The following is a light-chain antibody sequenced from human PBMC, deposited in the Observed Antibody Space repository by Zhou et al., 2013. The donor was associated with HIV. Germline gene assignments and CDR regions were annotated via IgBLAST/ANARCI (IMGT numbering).Light chain of an antibody. J-gene: IGKJ4*01. CDR3: QQYDNLLALT. Sequence: DIQMTQSPSSLSASVGDRVTITCQASQDISNYLNWYQQKPGKAPKLLIYDASNLETGVPSRFSGSGSGTDFTFTISSLQPEDIATYYCQQYDNLLALTFVGGTEGGDQT. V-gene: IGKV1-33*01. CDR1: QDISNY. CDR2: DAS.